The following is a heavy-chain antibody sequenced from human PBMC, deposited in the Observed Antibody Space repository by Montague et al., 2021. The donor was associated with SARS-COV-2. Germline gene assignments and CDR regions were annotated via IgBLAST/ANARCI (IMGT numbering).Heavy chain of an antibody. J-gene: IGHJ4*02. V-gene: IGHV6-1*01. CDR2: TYYRSKWCY. Sequence: CAISGDSVSSNTAAWNWIRQSPSRGLEWLGRTYYRSKWCYDYAVSVKSRMTIGPDTSKNQFSLQLSSVTPGDRAVYCCARDPRYSLSWSFDYWGQGTLVTVSS. D-gene: IGHD6-13*01. CDR1: GDSVSSNTAA. CDR3: ARDPRYSLSWSFDY.